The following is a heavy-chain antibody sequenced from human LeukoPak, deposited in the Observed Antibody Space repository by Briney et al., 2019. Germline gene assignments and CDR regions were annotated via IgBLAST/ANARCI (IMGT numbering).Heavy chain of an antibody. CDR2: IYWDDDE. J-gene: IGHJ4*02. CDR3: AHSCGGGNSAYFDY. D-gene: IGHD4-23*01. Sequence: RKSGPTLVKPTQTLTLTCTFSGFSLSTRGGGVGWIRQPPGKALEWLTVIYWDDDERYSPSLKSRLTITKDTSKNQVVLTMTNMDPVDTATYYCAHSCGGGNSAYFDYWGQGTLVTVSS. V-gene: IGHV2-5*02. CDR1: GFSLSTRGGG.